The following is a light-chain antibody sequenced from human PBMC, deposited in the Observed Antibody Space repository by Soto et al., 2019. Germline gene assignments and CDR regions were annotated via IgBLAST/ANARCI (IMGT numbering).Light chain of an antibody. CDR2: GAS. Sequence: EIVLTQSPGTLSLSPGERATLSCRASQSVRSSHLAWYQQMPGQAPRLLIYGASNRASGIPDRFSGSGSGTDFTLTISRLEPEDFAVYYCQQYGSSPLTFGGGTKVEIK. J-gene: IGKJ4*01. CDR3: QQYGSSPLT. CDR1: QSVRSSH. V-gene: IGKV3-20*01.